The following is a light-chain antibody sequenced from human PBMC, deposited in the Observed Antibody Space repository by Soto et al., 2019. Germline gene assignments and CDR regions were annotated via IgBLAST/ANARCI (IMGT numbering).Light chain of an antibody. CDR2: EVS. V-gene: IGLV2-14*01. J-gene: IGLJ2*01. CDR1: SSDVGGYGS. Sequence: QSVLTQPASVSGPPGQSITISCTGTSSDVGGYGSVSWYQQHPGKAPKLMIYEVSNRPSGVSNRFSGSKSGNTASLTISGLQAEDDADYYCSSYTSSSTVVFGGGTKLTVL. CDR3: SSYTSSSTVV.